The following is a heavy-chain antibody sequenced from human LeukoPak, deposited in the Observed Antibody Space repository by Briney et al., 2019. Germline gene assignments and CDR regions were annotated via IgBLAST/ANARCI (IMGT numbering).Heavy chain of an antibody. D-gene: IGHD6-13*01. V-gene: IGHV4-59*01. CDR2: IYYSGST. CDR1: GGSISSYY. Sequence: SETLSLTCTVSGGSISSYYWSWIRQPPGKGLEWIGYIYYSGSTNYNPSLKSRVTISVDTSKNQFSLKLSSVTAADTAVYYCARDLGYSSSWYYLDYWGQGTLVTVSS. CDR3: ARDLGYSSSWYYLDY. J-gene: IGHJ4*02.